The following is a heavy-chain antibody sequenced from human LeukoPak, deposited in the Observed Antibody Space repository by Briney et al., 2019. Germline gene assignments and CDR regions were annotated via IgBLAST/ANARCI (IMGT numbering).Heavy chain of an antibody. Sequence: PGGSLRLSCAASGFTFDDYAMHWVRQAPGKGLEWVSGISWNSGSIGYADSVKGRFTISRDNAKNSLYLQMNSLRAEDTALYYCAKSYYDILTGYYEGFDYWGQGTLVTVSS. CDR1: GFTFDDYA. J-gene: IGHJ4*02. CDR3: AKSYYDILTGYYEGFDY. CDR2: ISWNSGSI. V-gene: IGHV3-9*01. D-gene: IGHD3-9*01.